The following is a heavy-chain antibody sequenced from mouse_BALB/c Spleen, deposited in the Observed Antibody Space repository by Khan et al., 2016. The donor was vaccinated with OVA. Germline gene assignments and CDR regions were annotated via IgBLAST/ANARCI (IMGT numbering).Heavy chain of an antibody. D-gene: IGHD1-1*02. CDR1: GFTFSTYG. CDR2: INSGGLYT. CDR3: ARLAYYYNSEGFAY. V-gene: IGHV5-6*01. Sequence: EVQLVESGGDLVKTGGSLKLSCAASGFTFSTYGMSWVRQTPDKRLEWVATINSGGLYTYYIDSVKGRFTISRDNAKNILYLQMTSLRSEDTAMYYCARLAYYYNSEGFAYWGQGTLVTVSA. J-gene: IGHJ3*01.